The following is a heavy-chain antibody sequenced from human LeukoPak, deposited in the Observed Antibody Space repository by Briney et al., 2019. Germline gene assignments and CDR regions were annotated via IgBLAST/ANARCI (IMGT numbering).Heavy chain of an antibody. CDR1: GIPFSDYY. CDR2: ISSSSSYT. J-gene: IGHJ4*02. V-gene: IGHV3-11*03. D-gene: IGHD1-26*01. Sequence: NPRGSLRLSCVVSGIPFSDYYRNWIRQAPGKGLEWISYISSSSSYTDYADSVKGRFTISRDNAKSALYLQMNSLRLEDTAVYYCAAGTAVECWSQGTLVTVSS. CDR3: AAGTAVEC.